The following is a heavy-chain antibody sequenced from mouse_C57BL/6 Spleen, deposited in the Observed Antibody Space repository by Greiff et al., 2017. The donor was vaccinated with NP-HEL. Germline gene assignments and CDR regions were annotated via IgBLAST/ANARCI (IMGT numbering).Heavy chain of an antibody. CDR1: GYSITSGYY. CDR2: ISYDGSN. CDR3: AREGGIALDY. J-gene: IGHJ2*01. Sequence: VQLKESGPGLVKPSQSLSLTCSVTGYSITSGYYWNWIRQFPGNKLEWMGYISYDGSNNYNPSLKNRISITRDTSKNQFFLKLNSVTTEDTATYYCAREGGIALDYWGQGTTLTVSS. V-gene: IGHV3-6*01.